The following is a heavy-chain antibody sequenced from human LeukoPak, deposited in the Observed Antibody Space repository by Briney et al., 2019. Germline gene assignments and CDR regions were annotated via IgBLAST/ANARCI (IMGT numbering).Heavy chain of an antibody. CDR3: ARDTITRGLDY. CDR2: IYYSGST. J-gene: IGHJ4*02. Sequence: SQTLSLTCTVSGGSISSGSYYWGWIRQPPGKGLEWIGSIYYSGSTYYNPSLKSRVTISVDTSKNQFSLKLTSVTAADTAVYFCARDTITRGLDYWGQGTLVTVSS. V-gene: IGHV4-39*07. CDR1: GGSISSGSYY. D-gene: IGHD3-10*01.